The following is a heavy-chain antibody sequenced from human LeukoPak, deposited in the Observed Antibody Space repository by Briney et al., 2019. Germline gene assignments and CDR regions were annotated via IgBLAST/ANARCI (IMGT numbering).Heavy chain of an antibody. CDR1: GYTFTSYG. Sequence: ASVKVPCKASGYTFTSYGISWVRQAPGQGLEWMGWISAYNGNTNYAQKLQGRVTMTTDTSTSTAYMELRSLRSDDTAVYYCARESGTRYYYGMDVWGQGTTVTVSS. D-gene: IGHD3-3*01. J-gene: IGHJ6*02. CDR2: ISAYNGNT. CDR3: ARESGTRYYYGMDV. V-gene: IGHV1-18*01.